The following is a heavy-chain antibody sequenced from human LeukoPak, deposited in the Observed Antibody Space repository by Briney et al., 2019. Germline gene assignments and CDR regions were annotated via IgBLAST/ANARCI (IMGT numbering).Heavy chain of an antibody. V-gene: IGHV4-39*07. CDR1: GGSISSSSYY. CDR2: IYYSGST. D-gene: IGHD6-19*01. Sequence: SETLSLTCTVSGGSISSSSYYWGWIRQPPGKGLEWIGSIYYSGSTYYNPSLKSRVTISVDTSKNQFSLKLSSVTAADTAVYYCARGVSSGFNYYYYYYMDVWGKGTTVTVSS. CDR3: ARGVSSGFNYYYYYYMDV. J-gene: IGHJ6*03.